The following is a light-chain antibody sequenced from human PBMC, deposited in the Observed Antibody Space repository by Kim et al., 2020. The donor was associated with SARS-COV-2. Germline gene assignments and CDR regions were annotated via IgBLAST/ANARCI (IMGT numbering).Light chain of an antibody. CDR3: QQNYSASRT. CDR2: TAS. Sequence: AAVGDRVTMTCRASQDISRYLNWYRQKPGKAPKLLIYTASSLQSGVPSRFTGSGSVTDFTLTISSLQPEDFATYYCQQNYSASRTFGQGTKVDIK. CDR1: QDISRY. V-gene: IGKV1-39*01. J-gene: IGKJ1*01.